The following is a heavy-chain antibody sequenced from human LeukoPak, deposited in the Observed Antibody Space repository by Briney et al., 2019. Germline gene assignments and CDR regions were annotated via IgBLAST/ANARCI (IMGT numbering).Heavy chain of an antibody. J-gene: IGHJ4*02. Sequence: PSETLSLTCTVSGGSISSSSYYWGWIRQPPGKGLEWIGSIYYSGSTYYNPSLKSRVTISVDTSKNQFSLKLSSVTAADTAVYYCARLYYYDSSGYYSFDYWGQGTLVTVSS. CDR1: GGSISSSSYY. CDR3: ARLYYYDSSGYYSFDY. CDR2: IYYSGST. V-gene: IGHV4-39*07. D-gene: IGHD3-22*01.